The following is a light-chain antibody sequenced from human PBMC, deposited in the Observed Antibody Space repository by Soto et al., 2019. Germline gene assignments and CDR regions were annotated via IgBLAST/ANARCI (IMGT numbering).Light chain of an antibody. CDR2: GAS. CDR1: QSVGSY. CDR3: QQYGSSGT. Sequence: EFVLTQSPATLSLSPGERATLSCRASQSVGSYLAWYQHKLGQPPRLLIYGASNRATGIPDRFSGSGSGTDFTLTISRLEPEDFAVYYCQQYGSSGTFGQGTKVDIK. V-gene: IGKV3-20*01. J-gene: IGKJ1*01.